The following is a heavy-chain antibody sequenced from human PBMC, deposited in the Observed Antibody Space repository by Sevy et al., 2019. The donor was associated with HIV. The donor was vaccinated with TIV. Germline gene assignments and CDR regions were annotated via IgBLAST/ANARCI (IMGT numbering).Heavy chain of an antibody. CDR1: GGSISSSRYY. Sequence: SETLSLTCTVSGGSISSSRYYWGWIRQPPGKGLEWIGSIYYSGSTYYNPSLKSRFTISVDTSKNQFYLKLSSVTAADTAVYYCASSTLYGFYYFDYWGQGTLVTVSS. CDR3: ASSTLYGFYYFDY. D-gene: IGHD3-10*01. J-gene: IGHJ4*02. V-gene: IGHV4-39*01. CDR2: IYYSGST.